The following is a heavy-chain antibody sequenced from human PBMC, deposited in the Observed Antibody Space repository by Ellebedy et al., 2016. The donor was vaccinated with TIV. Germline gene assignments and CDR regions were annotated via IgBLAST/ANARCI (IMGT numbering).Heavy chain of an antibody. Sequence: PGGFLRLSCAASGFTFSSYSMNWVRQAPGKGLEWVSSISSSSSYIYYADSVKGRFTISRANAKNSLYLQMNSLRAEDTAVYYCARWSIDYDIFWGQGTMVTVSS. V-gene: IGHV3-21*01. D-gene: IGHD3-9*01. CDR3: ARWSIDYDIF. CDR1: GFTFSSYS. J-gene: IGHJ3*01. CDR2: ISSSSSYI.